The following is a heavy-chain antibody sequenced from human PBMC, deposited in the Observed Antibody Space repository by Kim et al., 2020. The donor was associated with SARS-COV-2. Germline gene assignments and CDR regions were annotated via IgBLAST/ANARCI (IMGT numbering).Heavy chain of an antibody. Sequence: STTDTPPLKSRVTISGDTSKKQFSLKLSSVTAADTAVYYCAHRSGGLDFDYWGQGTLVTVSS. CDR3: AHRSGGLDFDY. V-gene: IGHV4-34*01. J-gene: IGHJ4*02. CDR2: ST. D-gene: IGHD3-16*01.